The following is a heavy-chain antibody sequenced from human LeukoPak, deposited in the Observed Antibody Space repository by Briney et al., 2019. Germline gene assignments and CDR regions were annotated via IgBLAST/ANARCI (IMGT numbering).Heavy chain of an antibody. V-gene: IGHV3-33*06. J-gene: IGHJ4*02. CDR2: IWSDGNNK. Sequence: GRSLRLSCAASGFTLSRYGMHWVLQAPGKGLEWVADIWSDGNNKYYADSVKGRFTISRDNSKNTLYLQMNSLRAEDTAVYYCAKHGPVPGVGYFAFDYWGQGTLVAVSS. CDR1: GFTLSRYG. D-gene: IGHD1-26*01. CDR3: AKHGPVPGVGYFAFDY.